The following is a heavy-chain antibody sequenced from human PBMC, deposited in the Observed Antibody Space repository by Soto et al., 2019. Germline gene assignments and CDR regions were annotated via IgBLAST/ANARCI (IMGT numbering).Heavy chain of an antibody. V-gene: IGHV4-31*03. CDR1: GGSISSGGYY. J-gene: IGHJ5*02. Sequence: SETLSLTCTVSGGSISSGGYYWSWIRQHPGKGLEWIGYIYYSGSTYYNPSLKSRVTISVDTSKNQFSLKLSSVTAADTAVYYCARRMVTMVRGIVIDPWGQGTLVTVSS. CDR3: ARRMVTMVRGIVIDP. CDR2: IYYSGST. D-gene: IGHD3-10*01.